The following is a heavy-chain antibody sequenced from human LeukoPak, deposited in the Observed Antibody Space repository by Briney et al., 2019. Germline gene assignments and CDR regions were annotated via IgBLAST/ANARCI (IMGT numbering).Heavy chain of an antibody. CDR3: ARDFSGYDDY. D-gene: IGHD3-22*01. CDR2: INTDETIT. CDR1: GYTFSRYW. J-gene: IGHJ4*02. V-gene: IGHV3-74*01. Sequence: TGGSLRLSCAASGYTFSRYWIHGVRQAPGKGLVWVSRINTDETITTYAGSVKGRFTISRDNAKNILYLQMNSLRVEDTAVYYCARDFSGYDDYWGQGTLVTVSS.